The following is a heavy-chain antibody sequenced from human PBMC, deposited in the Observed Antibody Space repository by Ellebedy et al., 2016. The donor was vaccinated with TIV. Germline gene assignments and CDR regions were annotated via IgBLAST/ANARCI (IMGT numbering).Heavy chain of an antibody. Sequence: ASVKVSXXSSGGTFSSHALTWVRLAPGQGLEWVGGIIPLYGAAHYAQNFNGRVTITADESTSTLYMELSSLTSDDTAVYYCARGSSNWLPRDWGQGTLVTVSS. V-gene: IGHV1-69*13. D-gene: IGHD2-2*01. CDR3: ARGSSNWLPRD. J-gene: IGHJ4*02. CDR2: IIPLYGAA. CDR1: GGTFSSHA.